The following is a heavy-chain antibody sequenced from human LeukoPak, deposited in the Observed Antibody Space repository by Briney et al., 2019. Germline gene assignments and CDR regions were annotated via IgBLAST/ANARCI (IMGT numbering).Heavy chain of an antibody. D-gene: IGHD5-18*01. V-gene: IGHV3-53*01. CDR3: AKASWIQLWLPDY. Sequence: QPGGSLRLSCAASGFTVSSNYMSWVRQAPGKGLEWVSVIYSGGSTYYADSVKGRFTISRDNSKNTLYLQMNSLRAEDTAVYYCAKASWIQLWLPDYWGQGTLVTVSS. CDR1: GFTVSSNY. CDR2: IYSGGST. J-gene: IGHJ4*02.